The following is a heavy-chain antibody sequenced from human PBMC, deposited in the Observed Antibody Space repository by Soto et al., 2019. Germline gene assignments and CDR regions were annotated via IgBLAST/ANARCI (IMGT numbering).Heavy chain of an antibody. Sequence: QLQLQESGPGLVKPSETLSLTCTVSGGSISSSSYYWGWIRQPPGKGLEWIGSIYYSGSTYYNPSLKRRVHLAVDPSQHQISLKLSSVTASDTAVDYRAGLTGHFGLRGPGTPVTVSS. D-gene: IGHD3-3*02. CDR1: GGSISSSSYY. CDR3: AGLTGHFGL. V-gene: IGHV4-39*01. CDR2: IYYSGST. J-gene: IGHJ4*02.